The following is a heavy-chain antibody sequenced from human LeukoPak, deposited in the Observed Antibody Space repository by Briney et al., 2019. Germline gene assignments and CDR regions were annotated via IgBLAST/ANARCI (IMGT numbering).Heavy chain of an antibody. J-gene: IGHJ5*02. CDR1: GGSISSSNYY. CDR3: ASHDYDYTNNNWLDP. CDR2: IYYSGRT. Sequence: SETLSLTCTVSGGSISSSNYYWGWIRQPPGKGLEWIGSIYYSGRTYYNPSLKSRVTISADTSKNQFSLKLNSVTAADTAGYYCASHDYDYTNNNWLDPWGQGTPVTVSS. V-gene: IGHV4-39*01. D-gene: IGHD4-11*01.